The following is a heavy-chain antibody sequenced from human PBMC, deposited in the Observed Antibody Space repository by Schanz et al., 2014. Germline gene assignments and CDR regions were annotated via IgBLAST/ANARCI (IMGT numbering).Heavy chain of an antibody. D-gene: IGHD3-9*01. CDR3: ARDSRPNYDFLTAYYSIDY. V-gene: IGHV3-21*01. Sequence: EVQLVESGGGLVKPGGSLRLSCEASEFTFSSYKMNWVRQAPGKGLEWFSSISSSGSYIHYADSVKGRFTISRDNAKNSLYLQMNSLRAEDTAVYYCARDSRPNYDFLTAYYSIDYWGQGTLVTVSS. J-gene: IGHJ4*02. CDR2: ISSSGSYI. CDR1: EFTFSSYK.